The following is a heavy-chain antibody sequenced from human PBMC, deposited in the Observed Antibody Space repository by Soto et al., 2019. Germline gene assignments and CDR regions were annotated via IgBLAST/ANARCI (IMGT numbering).Heavy chain of an antibody. D-gene: IGHD1-7*01. CDR1: GGSISSSSYY. CDR2: IYYSGST. CDR3: ARAQNNWNYWSWFDP. Sequence: SETLSLTCTVSGGSISSSSYYWGWIRQPPGKGLEWIGSIYYSGSTYYNPSLKSRVTISVDTSKNQFSLKLSSVTAADTAVYYCARAQNNWNYWSWFDPWGQGTLVTVSS. J-gene: IGHJ5*02. V-gene: IGHV4-39*01.